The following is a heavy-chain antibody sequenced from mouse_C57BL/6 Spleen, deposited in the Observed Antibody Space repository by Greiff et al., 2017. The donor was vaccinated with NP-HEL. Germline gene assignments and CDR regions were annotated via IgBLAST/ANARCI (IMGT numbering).Heavy chain of an antibody. D-gene: IGHD4-1*01. Sequence: VKLQQSGAELMKPGASVKLSCKATGYTFTGYWIEWVKQRPGHGLEWIGEILPGSGSTNYNEKFKGKATFTADTSSNTAYMQLSSLTTEDSAIYYCARETLAGTGGAWFAYWGQGTLVTVSA. V-gene: IGHV1-9*01. CDR3: ARETLAGTGGAWFAY. CDR1: GYTFTGYW. J-gene: IGHJ3*01. CDR2: ILPGSGST.